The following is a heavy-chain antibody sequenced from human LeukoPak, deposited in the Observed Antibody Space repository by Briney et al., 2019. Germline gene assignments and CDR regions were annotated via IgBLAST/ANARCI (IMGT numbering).Heavy chain of an antibody. Sequence: GGSLRLSCAASGFTFSSYGMHWVRQAPGKGLEWVAFIRYDGSNKYYADSVKGRFTISRDNSKNTLYLQMNSLRAEDTAVYYCARLYYYGSGIGRAGAFDIWGQGTMVTVSS. D-gene: IGHD3-10*01. CDR2: IRYDGSNK. CDR1: GFTFSSYG. V-gene: IGHV3-30*02. J-gene: IGHJ3*02. CDR3: ARLYYYGSGIGRAGAFDI.